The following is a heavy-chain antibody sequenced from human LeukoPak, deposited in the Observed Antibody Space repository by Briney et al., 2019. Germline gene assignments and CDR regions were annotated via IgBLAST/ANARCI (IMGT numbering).Heavy chain of an antibody. CDR3: ARYCSSASCYDLGDY. CDR1: GFTFGSYS. D-gene: IGHD2-2*01. Sequence: GGSLRLSCAASGFTFGSYSMNWVRQAPGKGLEWVSYISRSSSTIYYADSVKGRFTISRDNAKNSLYLQMNSLRAEDTAVYYCARYCSSASCYDLGDYWGQGTLVTVSS. CDR2: ISRSSSTI. V-gene: IGHV3-48*01. J-gene: IGHJ4*02.